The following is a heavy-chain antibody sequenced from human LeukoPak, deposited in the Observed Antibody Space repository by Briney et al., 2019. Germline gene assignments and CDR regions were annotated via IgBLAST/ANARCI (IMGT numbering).Heavy chain of an antibody. J-gene: IGHJ4*02. CDR2: IVGSGGST. CDR3: AKASEDTAMANDY. Sequence: PGASLRLSCAASGFTFSNYAMSWVRQAPGKGLEWVSAIVGSGGSTYYADSVKGRFTISRDNSKNTLYLQMNSLRAEDTAVYYCAKASEDTAMANDYWGQGTLVTVSS. V-gene: IGHV3-23*01. D-gene: IGHD5-18*01. CDR1: GFTFSNYA.